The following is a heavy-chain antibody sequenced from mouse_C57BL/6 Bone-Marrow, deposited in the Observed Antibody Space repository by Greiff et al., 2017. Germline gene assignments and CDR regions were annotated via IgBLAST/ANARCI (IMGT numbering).Heavy chain of an antibody. D-gene: IGHD2-4*01. CDR1: GFTFSDYY. CDR3: ARLPLYYDYDGYAMDY. J-gene: IGHJ4*01. CDR2: LSNGGGST. V-gene: IGHV5-12*01. Sequence: EVMLVESGGGLVQPGGSLKLSCAASGFTFSDYYMYWVRQTPEKRLAWVAYLSNGGGSTYYTDTVKGRFTSSRDNAKNTLYLQMSRLKSEDTAMYCCARLPLYYDYDGYAMDYWGQGTSVTVSS.